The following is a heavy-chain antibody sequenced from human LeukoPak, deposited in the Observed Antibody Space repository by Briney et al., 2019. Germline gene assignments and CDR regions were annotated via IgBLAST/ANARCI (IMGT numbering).Heavy chain of an antibody. CDR2: IYYSGST. V-gene: IGHV4-39*07. D-gene: IGHD6-19*01. J-gene: IGHJ4*02. CDR3: ASTEQWSFDY. Sequence: PSETLSLTCTVSGGSISSSSYYWGWIRQPPGKGLEWIGSIYYSGSTYYNPSLKSRVTISVDTSKNQFSLKLSSVTAADTAVYYCASTEQWSFDYWGQGTLVTVSS. CDR1: GGSISSSSYY.